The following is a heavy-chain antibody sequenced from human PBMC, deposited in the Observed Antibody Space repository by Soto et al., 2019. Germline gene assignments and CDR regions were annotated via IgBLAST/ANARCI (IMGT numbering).Heavy chain of an antibody. CDR2: ISAYNGNT. CDR3: ARSSPPVDY. CDR1: GYTFSNYG. V-gene: IGHV1-18*01. Sequence: QVQLVQSGAEVKKPGASVKVSCKASGYTFSNYGISWVRQAPGQGLEWMGWISAYNGNTKYAQKLQGRVTMTTDTTTSTVYMDLRSLRSDDTAVYYCARSSPPVDYWGQGTLVTVSS. J-gene: IGHJ4*02.